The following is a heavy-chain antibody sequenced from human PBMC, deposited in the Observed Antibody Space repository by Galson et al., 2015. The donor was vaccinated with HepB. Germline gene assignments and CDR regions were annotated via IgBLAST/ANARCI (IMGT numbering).Heavy chain of an antibody. CDR2: IGSAGDL. V-gene: IGHV3-13*05. Sequence: SLRLSCAASGFTFSRYDMHWVRQPTGKGLEWVSAIGSAGDLHYSGSVKGRFTISRENAKNSLYLQMNSLRAGDTAVYYCARSDYSKYGYGMDVWGQGTTVTVSS. CDR3: ARSDYSKYGYGMDV. D-gene: IGHD4-11*01. CDR1: GFTFSRYD. J-gene: IGHJ6*02.